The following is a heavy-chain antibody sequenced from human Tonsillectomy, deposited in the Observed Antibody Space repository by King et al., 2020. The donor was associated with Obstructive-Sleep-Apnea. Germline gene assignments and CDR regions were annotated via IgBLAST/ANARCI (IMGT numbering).Heavy chain of an antibody. CDR1: GYSISSGFY. Sequence: VQLQESGPGLVKPSETLSLTCTVSGYSISSGFYWGWIRQPPGKGLEWIGSIYHSGSTYYNPYLRSRVTISVDTSKNQFSLKLRAVTAADTAVYYCARDHNSGGGSCYFDYWGQGTLVVVSS. CDR3: ARDHNSGGGSCYFDY. J-gene: IGHJ4*02. D-gene: IGHD2-15*01. CDR2: IYHSGST. V-gene: IGHV4-38-2*02.